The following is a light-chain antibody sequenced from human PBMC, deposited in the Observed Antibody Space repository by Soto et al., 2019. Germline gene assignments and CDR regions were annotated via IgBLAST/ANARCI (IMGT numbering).Light chain of an antibody. CDR3: LQHNVYPRT. CDR1: QAIRND. V-gene: IGKV1-17*01. Sequence: DIQMTQPPSSLSASVGDRVTITCRASQAIRNDLAWYQQKPGRAPKRLIYGSSNLESGVPSRFSGRGSGTEFTLTISSLQPEDFATYYCLQHNVYPRTFGQGTKVDIK. CDR2: GSS. J-gene: IGKJ1*01.